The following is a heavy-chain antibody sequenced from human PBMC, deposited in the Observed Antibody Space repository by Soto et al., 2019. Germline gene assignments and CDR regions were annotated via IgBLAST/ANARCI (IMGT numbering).Heavy chain of an antibody. D-gene: IGHD6-13*01. CDR3: ARRGPGTYFDY. CDR2: ISGSGDST. J-gene: IGHJ4*02. Sequence: GGSLSLSCAASGFTFSSYAMNWVRQAPGKGLEWVSVISGSGDSTYYADSVKGRFTISRDNSKNTLYLQMNSLRAEDTAVYYCARRGPGTYFDYWGQGTLVTVS. V-gene: IGHV3-23*01. CDR1: GFTFSSYA.